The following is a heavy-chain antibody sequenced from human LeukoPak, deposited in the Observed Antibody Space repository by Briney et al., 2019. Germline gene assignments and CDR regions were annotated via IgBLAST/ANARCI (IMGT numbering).Heavy chain of an antibody. CDR3: ASGYSYGFRYYYGMDV. CDR1: GGSISSGGYS. D-gene: IGHD5-18*01. CDR2: IYHSGST. J-gene: IGHJ6*02. Sequence: SETLSLTCAVSGGSISSGGYSWSWIRQPPGKGLEWIRYIYHSGSTYYNPSLKSRVTISVDRSKNQFSLKLSSVTAADTAVYYCASGYSYGFRYYYGMDVWGQGTTVTVSS. V-gene: IGHV4-30-2*01.